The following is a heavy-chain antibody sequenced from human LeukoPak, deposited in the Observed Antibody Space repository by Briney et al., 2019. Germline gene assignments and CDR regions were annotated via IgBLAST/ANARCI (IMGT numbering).Heavy chain of an antibody. V-gene: IGHV3-23*01. Sequence: GGSLRLSCADSGFTFSSYAMSWVRQAPGKGLEWVSAISGSGGSTYYADSVKGRFTISRDNSKNTLYLQMNSLRAEDTAVYYCASARDIVVVPAYFDYWGQGTLVTVSS. J-gene: IGHJ4*02. CDR2: ISGSGGST. CDR1: GFTFSSYA. D-gene: IGHD2-2*01. CDR3: ASARDIVVVPAYFDY.